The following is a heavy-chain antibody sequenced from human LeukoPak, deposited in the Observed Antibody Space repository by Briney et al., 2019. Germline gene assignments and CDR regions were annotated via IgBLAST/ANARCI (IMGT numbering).Heavy chain of an antibody. CDR1: GGSISSSSYY. D-gene: IGHD2-15*01. CDR2: IYYSGST. J-gene: IGHJ3*02. V-gene: IGHV4-39*01. CDR3: ARQTDPPNCSGGSCYSLGAFDI. Sequence: PSETLSLTCTVSGGSISSSSYYWGWIRQPPGKGLEWIGSIYYSGSTYYNPSLKSRVTISVDTSKNQFSLKLSSVTAADTAVYYCARQTDPPNCSGGSCYSLGAFDIWGQGTMVTVSS.